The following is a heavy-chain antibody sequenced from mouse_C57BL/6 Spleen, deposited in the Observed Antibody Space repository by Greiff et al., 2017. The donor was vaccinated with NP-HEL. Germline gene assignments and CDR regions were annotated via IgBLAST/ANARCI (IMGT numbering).Heavy chain of an antibody. CDR2: IYPGSGST. CDR3: AREEITTVVATPFDY. D-gene: IGHD1-1*01. CDR1: GYTFTSYW. Sequence: VQLQQPGAELVKPGASVKMSCKASGYTFTSYWITWVKQRPGQGLEWIGDIYPGSGSTNYNEKFKSKATLTVDTSSSTAYMQLSSLTSEDSAVYYCAREEITTVVATPFDYWGQGTTLTVSS. V-gene: IGHV1-55*01. J-gene: IGHJ2*01.